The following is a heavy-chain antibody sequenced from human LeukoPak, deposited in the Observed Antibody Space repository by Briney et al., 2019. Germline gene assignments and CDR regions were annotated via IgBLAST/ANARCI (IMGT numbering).Heavy chain of an antibody. V-gene: IGHV4-30-4*07. CDR3: AREAYDFWSGYSQKVPTLEIEY. Sequence: PSQTLSLTCAVSGGSISSGGYSWSWIRQPPGKGLEWIGYIYYSGSTYYNPSLKSRVTISVDTSKNQFSLKLSSVTAADTAVYYCAREAYDFWSGYSQKVPTLEIEYWGQGTLVTVSS. J-gene: IGHJ4*02. CDR1: GGSISSGGYS. CDR2: IYYSGST. D-gene: IGHD3-3*01.